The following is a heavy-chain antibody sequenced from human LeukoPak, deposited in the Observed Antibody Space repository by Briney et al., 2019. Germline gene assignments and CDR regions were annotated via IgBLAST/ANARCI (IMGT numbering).Heavy chain of an antibody. Sequence: PGGSLRLSCAASGFTFSSYWMSWVRQAPGKGLEWVANIKQDGSEKYYVDSVKGRFTISRDNSKNSLYLQMNSLRAEDTALYYCAKDRGLRYFDWLFDCWGQGTLVTVSS. CDR3: AKDRGLRYFDWLFDC. CDR2: IKQDGSEK. CDR1: GFTFSSYW. V-gene: IGHV3-7*03. J-gene: IGHJ5*01. D-gene: IGHD3-9*01.